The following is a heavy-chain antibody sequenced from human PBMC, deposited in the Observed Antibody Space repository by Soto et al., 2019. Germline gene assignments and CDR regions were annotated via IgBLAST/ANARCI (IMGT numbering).Heavy chain of an antibody. J-gene: IGHJ3*02. D-gene: IGHD3-22*01. V-gene: IGHV3-33*01. CDR2: IWYDGSNK. CDR1: GFTFSSYG. Sequence: PGVSLRLSWAASGFTFSSYGMHWVRQAPGKGLEWVAVIWYDGSNKYYADSVKGRFTISRDNSKNTLYLQMNSLRAEDTAVYYCAREGYYYDSSGYYSGAFDIWGQGTMVTVSS. CDR3: AREGYYYDSSGYYSGAFDI.